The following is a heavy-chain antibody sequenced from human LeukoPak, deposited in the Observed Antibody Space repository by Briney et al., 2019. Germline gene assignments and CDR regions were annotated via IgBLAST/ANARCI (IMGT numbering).Heavy chain of an antibody. CDR1: GFTFSSYA. V-gene: IGHV3-30*04. CDR3: ARGRGVTMVRGLKTNWFDP. J-gene: IGHJ5*02. D-gene: IGHD3-10*01. CDR2: ISDDGSNK. Sequence: QSGGSLRLSCAASGFTFSSYAMHWVRQAPGKGLEWVAVISDDGSNKYYADSVKGRFTISRDNSKNTLYLQMNSLRAEDTAVYYCARGRGVTMVRGLKTNWFDPWGQGTLVTVSS.